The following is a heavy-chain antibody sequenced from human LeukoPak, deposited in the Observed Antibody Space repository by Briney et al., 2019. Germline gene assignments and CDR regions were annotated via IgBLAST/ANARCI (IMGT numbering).Heavy chain of an antibody. V-gene: IGHV1-2*02. CDR1: GYTFTGYY. J-gene: IGHJ4*02. CDR3: AIYTSGYSPYFDY. Sequence: ASVKVSCKASGYTFTGYYVHWVRQAPGQGLEWMGWIDPNSGGTNYAQNFQDRVTMTRDTSISTAYMELSRLRSDDTAVYYCAIYTSGYSPYFDYWGQGTLVTVSS. CDR2: IDPNSGGT. D-gene: IGHD3-22*01.